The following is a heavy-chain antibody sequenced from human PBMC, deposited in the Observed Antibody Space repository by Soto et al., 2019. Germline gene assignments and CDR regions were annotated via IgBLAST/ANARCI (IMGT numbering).Heavy chain of an antibody. CDR2: IYYSGST. CDR1: GGSVSSGSYY. Sequence: SGTLSLTCTVSGGSVSSGSYYWSWIRQPPGKGLEWIGYIYYSGSTNYNPSLKSRVTISVDRSKNQFSLKLSSVTAADTAVYYCARVRSGWGIDYWGQGTLVTVSS. CDR3: ARVRSGWGIDY. J-gene: IGHJ4*02. V-gene: IGHV4-61*01. D-gene: IGHD6-19*01.